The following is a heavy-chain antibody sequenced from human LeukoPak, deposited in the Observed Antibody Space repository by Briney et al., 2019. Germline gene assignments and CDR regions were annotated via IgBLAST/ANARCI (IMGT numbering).Heavy chain of an antibody. CDR3: ARESYCSGGSCYSEGWFDP. CDR2: ISYDGSNK. CDR1: GFTFSSYA. D-gene: IGHD2-15*01. Sequence: QSWGSLRLSCAASGFTFSSYAMHWVRQAPGKGLEWVAVISYDGSNKYYADSVKGRFTISRDNSKNTLYLQMNSLRAEDTAVYYCARESYCSGGSCYSEGWFDPWGQGTLVTVSS. V-gene: IGHV3-30*04. J-gene: IGHJ5*02.